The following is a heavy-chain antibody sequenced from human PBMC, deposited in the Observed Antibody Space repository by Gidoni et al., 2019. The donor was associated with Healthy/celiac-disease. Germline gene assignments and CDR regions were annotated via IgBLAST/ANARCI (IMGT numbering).Heavy chain of an antibody. D-gene: IGHD2-15*01. CDR2: INHSGST. V-gene: IGHV4-34*01. CDR3: ARGGAGDIVVVAATHPGWFDP. Sequence: QVQLQQWGAGLLKPSETLSLPCAVYGWSFSGYYWSWIRQPPGKGLEWIGEINHSGSTNYNPSLKSRVTISVDTSKNQFSLKLSSVTAADTAVYYCARGGAGDIVVVAATHPGWFDPWGQGTLVTVSS. J-gene: IGHJ5*02. CDR1: GWSFSGYY.